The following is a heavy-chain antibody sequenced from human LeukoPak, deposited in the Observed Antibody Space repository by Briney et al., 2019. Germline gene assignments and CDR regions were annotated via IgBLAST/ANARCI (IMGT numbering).Heavy chain of an antibody. Sequence: GGSLRLSCTGSGFTFGDYAMTWVRQAPGKGLEWVGFIRSQIYGGTPEYAASVKGRFTISRDDSEGVAYLQMNSLKTEDTAVYYCTRGQTPYYWGQGTLVTVSS. V-gene: IGHV3-49*04. CDR2: IRSQIYGGTP. CDR1: GFTFGDYA. J-gene: IGHJ4*02. CDR3: TRGQTPYY.